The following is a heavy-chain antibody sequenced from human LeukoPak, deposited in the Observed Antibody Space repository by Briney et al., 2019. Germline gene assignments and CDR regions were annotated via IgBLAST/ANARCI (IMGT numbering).Heavy chain of an antibody. V-gene: IGHV3-7*01. CDR2: IKQDGSAK. Sequence: GGSLRLSCAASGFAFSTYWMTWVRQAPGKGLEWVANIKQDGSAKYYVDSLRGRFSISRDNVKNSLFLQMNSLSAEDTAVYYCARCPYDSTGYYSVPSHLDYWGQGTLVTVSS. D-gene: IGHD3-22*01. J-gene: IGHJ4*02. CDR1: GFAFSTYW. CDR3: ARCPYDSTGYYSVPSHLDY.